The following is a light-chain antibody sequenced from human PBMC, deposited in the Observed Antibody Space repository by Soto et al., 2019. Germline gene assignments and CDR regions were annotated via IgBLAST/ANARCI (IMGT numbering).Light chain of an antibody. CDR2: EAS. CDR1: QDITND. CDR3: KQYDNVPLT. J-gene: IGKJ4*01. V-gene: IGKV1-33*01. Sequence: DIQMTQSPSSLSASVGDRVTITCQASQDITNDLNWYQQKPGKAPKVLIYEASNLETGVPSRFSGSGSGTDFTFTISSLQPEDIATYFCKQYDNVPLTFGGGTKVEIK.